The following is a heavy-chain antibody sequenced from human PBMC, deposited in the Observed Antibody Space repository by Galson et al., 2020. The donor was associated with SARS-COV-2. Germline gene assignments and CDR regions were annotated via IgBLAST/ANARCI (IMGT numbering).Heavy chain of an antibody. J-gene: IGHJ2*01. CDR3: ARDLGDTVTPFNWYFDL. CDR2: ISSSSSYI. D-gene: IGHD4-17*01. V-gene: IGHV3-21*01. Sequence: GGSLRLSCAASGFTFSSYSMNWVRQAPGKGLEWVSSISSSSSYIYYADSVKGRFTISRDNAKNSLYLQMNSLRAEDTAVYYCARDLGDTVTPFNWYFDLWGRGTLVTVSS. CDR1: GFTFSSYS.